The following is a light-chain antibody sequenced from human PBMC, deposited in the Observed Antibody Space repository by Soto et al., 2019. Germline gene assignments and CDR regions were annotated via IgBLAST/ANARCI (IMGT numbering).Light chain of an antibody. V-gene: IGKV1-5*03. J-gene: IGKJ1*01. CDR3: QQYNSYWT. CDR2: KAS. CDR1: QSISTW. Sequence: DIQMTQSPSTLSASVGDRVTITCRASQSISTWLAWYQQKPGQAPKLLIYKASSLESGVPSRFSGSGSGTEFPLTISSLQPDDLATYYCQQYNSYWTFGQGTKVEIK.